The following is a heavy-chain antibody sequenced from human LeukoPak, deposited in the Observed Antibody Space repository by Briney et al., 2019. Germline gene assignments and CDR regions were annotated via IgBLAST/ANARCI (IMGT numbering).Heavy chain of an antibody. CDR1: GGSFSGYY. CDR2: INHSGST. Sequence: PSETLSLTCAVYGGSFSGYYWSWIRQPPGKGLEWIGEINHSGSTYYNPSLKSRVTISVDTSKNQFSLKRSSVTAADTAVYYCASLRERSFYARGFDYWGQGTLVTVSS. J-gene: IGHJ4*02. D-gene: IGHD2-2*01. V-gene: IGHV4-34*01. CDR3: ASLRERSFYARGFDY.